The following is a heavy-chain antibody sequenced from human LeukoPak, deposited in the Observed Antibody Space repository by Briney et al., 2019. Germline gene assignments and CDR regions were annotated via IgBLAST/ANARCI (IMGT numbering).Heavy chain of an antibody. D-gene: IGHD6-19*01. J-gene: IGHJ4*02. V-gene: IGHV1-18*01. Sequence: ASVKVSCKASGHTFTSYGISWVRQAPGQGLEWMGWISAYNGNTNYAQKLQGRVTMTTDTSTSTAYMELRSLRSDDTAVYYCARGIAVAGTSHFDYWGQGTLVTVSS. CDR1: GHTFTSYG. CDR3: ARGIAVAGTSHFDY. CDR2: ISAYNGNT.